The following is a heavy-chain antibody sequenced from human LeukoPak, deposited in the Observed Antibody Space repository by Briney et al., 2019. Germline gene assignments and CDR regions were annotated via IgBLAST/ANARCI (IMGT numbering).Heavy chain of an antibody. J-gene: IGHJ6*03. V-gene: IGHV3-11*04. CDR1: GFTFSDYY. Sequence: GGSLRLSCAASGFTFSDYYMSWIRQAPGKGLEWVSYITSSGSTIYYADSVKGRFTISRDNAKNSLYLQMNSLRAEDTAVYYCAKGGGYEAQYYYYYLDVWGKGTTVTISS. CDR3: AKGGGYEAQYYYYYLDV. CDR2: ITSSGSTI. D-gene: IGHD5-12*01.